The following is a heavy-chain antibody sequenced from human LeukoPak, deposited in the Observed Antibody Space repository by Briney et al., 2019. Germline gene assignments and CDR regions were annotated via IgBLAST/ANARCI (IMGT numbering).Heavy chain of an antibody. V-gene: IGHV4-39*07. J-gene: IGHJ5*02. CDR2: IYYSGST. CDR3: ARGYCSGGSCYLAPSFDP. Sequence: SETLSLTCTVSGGSINSSHYYWGWIRQPPGKGLEWIGSIYYSGSTYYNPSLKSRVTISVDTSKNQFSLKLSSVTAADTAVYYCARGYCSGGSCYLAPSFDPWGQGTLVTVSS. D-gene: IGHD2-15*01. CDR1: GGSINSSHYY.